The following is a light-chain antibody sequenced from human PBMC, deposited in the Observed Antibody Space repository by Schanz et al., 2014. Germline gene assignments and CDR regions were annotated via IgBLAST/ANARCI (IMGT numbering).Light chain of an antibody. J-gene: IGKJ1*01. CDR1: QSVSSY. CDR2: GAS. Sequence: EIVLTQSPATLSLSPGERATLSCRASQSVSSYLAWYQQKPGQAPRLLIYGASSRPIGIPDRFSGSGSGTDFTLTISRLEPEDFAVYYCQHYSLSPLFGQGTKVDI. CDR3: QHYSLSPL. V-gene: IGKV3-20*01.